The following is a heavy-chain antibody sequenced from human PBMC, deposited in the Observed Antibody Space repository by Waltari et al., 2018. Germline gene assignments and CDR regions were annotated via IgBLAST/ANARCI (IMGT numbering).Heavy chain of an antibody. J-gene: IGHJ5*02. D-gene: IGHD3-16*01. CDR1: GYSISSGYS. CDR2: IFHSRSA. CDR3: ARGERRGPRKFDH. Sequence: QAQLQESGPGLVKPSETLSLTCAVSGYSISSGYSWGWIRQPPGKGLEWIENIFHSRSAYYVPTGQSQDTISVNTTKIQFSLRISSVTSADTALYYCARGERRGPRKFDHWGQVTLVTVSS. V-gene: IGHV4-38-2*01.